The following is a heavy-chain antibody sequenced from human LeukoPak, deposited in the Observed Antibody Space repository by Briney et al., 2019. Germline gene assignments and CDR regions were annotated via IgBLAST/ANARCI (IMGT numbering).Heavy chain of an antibody. D-gene: IGHD5-18*01. V-gene: IGHV3-30*18. CDR3: AKGPYSYGYEDY. CDR1: GFXFSSYG. Sequence: GGSLRLSCAASGFXFSSYGIHWVRQAPGKGLEWVAVISYDGSNKYYADSVKGRFTISRDNSKNTLYLQMNSLRAEDTAVYYCAKGPYSYGYEDYWGQGTLVTVSS. J-gene: IGHJ4*02. CDR2: ISYDGSNK.